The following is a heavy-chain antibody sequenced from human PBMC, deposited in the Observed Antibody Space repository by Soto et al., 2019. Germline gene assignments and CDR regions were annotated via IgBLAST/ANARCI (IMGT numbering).Heavy chain of an antibody. CDR2: MYNSERT. CDR3: AREPLAHSYFDL. J-gene: IGHJ4*02. CDR1: GGSISGYY. Sequence: PSDTLSLTSTVSGGSISGYYWSWIRQPAGKGLEWIGRMYNSERTNYNPSLKSRVTMSMDTSKNQFSLKLTSVTAADTAVYFCAREPLAHSYFDLWGQGTLVTVSS. V-gene: IGHV4-4*07.